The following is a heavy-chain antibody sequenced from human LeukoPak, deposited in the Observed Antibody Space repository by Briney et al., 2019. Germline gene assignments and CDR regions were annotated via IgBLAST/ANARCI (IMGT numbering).Heavy chain of an antibody. D-gene: IGHD3-10*01. J-gene: IGHJ4*02. V-gene: IGHV4-39*07. CDR1: GGSISSSSYY. Sequence: SETLSLTCTVSGGSISSSSYYWGWIRQPPGKGLEWIGSIYYSGSTYYNPSLKSRVTISVDTSKNQFSLKLSSVTAADTAVYYCARDSSFKVRGARSGIDYWGQGTLVTVSS. CDR3: ARDSSFKVRGARSGIDY. CDR2: IYYSGST.